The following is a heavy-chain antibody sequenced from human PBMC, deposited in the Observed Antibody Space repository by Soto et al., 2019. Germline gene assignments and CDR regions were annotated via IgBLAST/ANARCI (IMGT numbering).Heavy chain of an antibody. V-gene: IGHV4-59*08. J-gene: IGHJ6*03. CDR3: ARQSRYCSGGSCYRDYYYYMDV. CDR1: GVSISSYY. CDR2: IYYSGST. D-gene: IGHD2-15*01. Sequence: SSETLSLTCTVSGVSISSYYWSWIRQPPGKGLEWIGYIYYSGSTNYNPSLKSRVTISVDTSKNQFSLKLSSVTAADTAVYYCARQSRYCSGGSCYRDYYYYMDVWGKGTTVTVSS.